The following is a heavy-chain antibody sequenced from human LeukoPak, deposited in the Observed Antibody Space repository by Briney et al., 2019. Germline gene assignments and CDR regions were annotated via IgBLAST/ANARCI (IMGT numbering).Heavy chain of an antibody. J-gene: IGHJ5*02. CDR3: ARHGCDSSRCSVNWFDP. V-gene: IGHV4-34*01. CDR1: GGSFSGYY. CDR2: INHSGST. Sequence: SETLSLTCAVYGGSFSGYYWSWIRQPPGKGLEWIGEINHSGSTNYNPSLKSRVTISVDTSKNQFSLKLSSVTAADTAVYYCARHGCDSSRCSVNWFDPWGQGTLVTVSS. D-gene: IGHD3-22*01.